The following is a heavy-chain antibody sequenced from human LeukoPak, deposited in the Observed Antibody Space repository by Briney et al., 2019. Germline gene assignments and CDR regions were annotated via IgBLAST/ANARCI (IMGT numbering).Heavy chain of an antibody. Sequence: SETLSLTCAVYGGSFSGYYWSWIRQPPGKGLEWIGVINHSGSTNYNPSLKSRVTISVDTSKNQFSLKLSSVTAADTAVYYCARDCSSTSCYYRNFDYWGQGTLVTVSS. D-gene: IGHD2-2*01. J-gene: IGHJ4*02. CDR3: ARDCSSTSCYYRNFDY. CDR1: GGSFSGYY. V-gene: IGHV4-34*01. CDR2: INHSGST.